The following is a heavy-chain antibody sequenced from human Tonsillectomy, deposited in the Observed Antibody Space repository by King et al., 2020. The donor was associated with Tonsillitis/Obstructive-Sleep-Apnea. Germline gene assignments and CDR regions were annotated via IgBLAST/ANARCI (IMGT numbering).Heavy chain of an antibody. J-gene: IGHJ6*03. V-gene: IGHV3-15*01. CDR3: ITEYCSGGSCYPFNYYMDV. Sequence: VQLVESGGGLVKPGGSLRLSCAASGLTFNNAWMSWGRQAPGKGLEWVGRIKRKTDGGTTDYAAPVKGRFTVSRDDSKNTLYLQMNSLKIEDTAVYYCITEYCSGGSCYPFNYYMDVWGKGTTVTVSS. CDR1: GLTFNNAW. D-gene: IGHD2-15*01. CDR2: IKRKTDGGTT.